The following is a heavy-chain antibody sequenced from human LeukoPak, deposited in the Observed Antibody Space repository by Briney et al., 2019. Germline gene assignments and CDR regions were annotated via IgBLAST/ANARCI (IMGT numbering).Heavy chain of an antibody. CDR2: IYSGGST. V-gene: IGHV3-53*01. Sequence: GGSLRLSCAASGFTFSSYGMHWVRQAPGKGLEWVSVIYSGGSTYYADSVKGRFTISRDNSKNTLYLQMNSLRAEDTAVYYCAREWFGEGMDVWGQGTTVTVSS. CDR1: GFTFSSYG. J-gene: IGHJ6*02. CDR3: AREWFGEGMDV. D-gene: IGHD3-10*01.